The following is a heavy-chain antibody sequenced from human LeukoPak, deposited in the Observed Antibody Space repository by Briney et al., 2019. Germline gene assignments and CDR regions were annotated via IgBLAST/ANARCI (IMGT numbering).Heavy chain of an antibody. CDR3: VIDLGDYNDF. Sequence: GGSLRLSCAVSGITFSSYWMHWVRQDPGRGLLWVSRINTHGTYTNYADSVKGRFTISRDNAKNTLYLQMSSLRADDTAVYYCVIDLGDYNDFWGQGTLVSVSS. CDR1: GITFSSYW. V-gene: IGHV3-74*01. J-gene: IGHJ4*02. CDR2: INTHGTYT. D-gene: IGHD2-15*01.